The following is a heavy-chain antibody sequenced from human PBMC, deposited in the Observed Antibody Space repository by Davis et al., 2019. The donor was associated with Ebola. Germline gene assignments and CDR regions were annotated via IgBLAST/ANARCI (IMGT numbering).Heavy chain of an antibody. Sequence: GESLKISCAASGFSFSSYWMSWVRQAPGKGLEWVANIKQDGSEKYYADSVKGRFTISRDNSKNTLYLQMNSLKTEDTAVYYCEGMDVWGKGTTVTVSS. J-gene: IGHJ6*04. CDR1: GFSFSSYW. V-gene: IGHV3-7*03. CDR2: IKQDGSEK. CDR3: EGMDV.